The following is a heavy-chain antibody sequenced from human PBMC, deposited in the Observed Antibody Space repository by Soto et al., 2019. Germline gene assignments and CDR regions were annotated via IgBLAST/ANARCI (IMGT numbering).Heavy chain of an antibody. CDR2: INHSGST. J-gene: IGHJ6*03. V-gene: IGHV4-34*01. CDR3: ARDVGFGEWSDYMDV. CDR1: GGSFSGYY. D-gene: IGHD3-10*01. Sequence: SETLSLTCAVYGGSFSGYYLSWIRPPPGKGLEWIGEINHSGSTNYNPSLKSRVTISVDTSKNQFSLKLSSVTAADTAVYYCARDVGFGEWSDYMDVWGKGTTVTVSS.